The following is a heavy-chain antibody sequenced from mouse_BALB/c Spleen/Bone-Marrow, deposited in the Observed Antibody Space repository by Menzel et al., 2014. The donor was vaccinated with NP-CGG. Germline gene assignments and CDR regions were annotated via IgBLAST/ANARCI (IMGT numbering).Heavy chain of an antibody. Sequence: EVKLMESGPELVKPGASVKMSCKASGYTFTSYVMHWVKQKPGQGLEWIGYINPYNDGTKYNEKFKGKATLTSDKSSSTAYMELSSLTSEDSAVYYCARRDYYGSSFYWYFDVWGAGTTVTVSP. CDR1: GYTFTSYV. V-gene: IGHV1-14*01. CDR3: ARRDYYGSSFYWYFDV. CDR2: INPYNDGT. D-gene: IGHD1-1*01. J-gene: IGHJ1*01.